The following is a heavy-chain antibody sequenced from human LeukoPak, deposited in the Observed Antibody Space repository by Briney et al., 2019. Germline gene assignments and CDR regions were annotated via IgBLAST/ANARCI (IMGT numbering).Heavy chain of an antibody. V-gene: IGHV3-21*05. CDR1: GFTFSSYS. D-gene: IGHD4/OR15-4a*01. J-gene: IGHJ4*02. CDR2: ISSSSSYI. CDR3: ARDTLGEGEDANYAVYYFDY. Sequence: GGSLRLSCAASGFTFSSYSMNWDRQAPGKGLEWVSYISSSSSYIYYADSVKGRFTISRDNGKNSLDLQMNSLRADDTAVYYCARDTLGEGEDANYAVYYFDYWGQGTVVTVSS.